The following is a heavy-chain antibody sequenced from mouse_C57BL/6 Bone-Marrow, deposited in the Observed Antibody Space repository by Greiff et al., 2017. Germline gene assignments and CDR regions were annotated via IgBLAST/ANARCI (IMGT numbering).Heavy chain of an antibody. CDR3: ARRDY. J-gene: IGHJ4*01. CDR2: IDPSDSYT. Sequence: QVQLQQSGAELVRPGTSVKLSCKASGYTFTSYWMHWLKQRPGQGLEWIGVIDPSDSYTNYNQKFKGKATLTVDTSSSTAYMQRSSLTSEDSAVYYCARRDYWGQGTSVTVSS. CDR1: GYTFTSYW. V-gene: IGHV1-59*01.